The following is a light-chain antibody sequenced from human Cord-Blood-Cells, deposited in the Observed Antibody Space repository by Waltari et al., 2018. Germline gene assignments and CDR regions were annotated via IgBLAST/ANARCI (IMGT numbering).Light chain of an antibody. CDR3: QQYYNWPFT. Sequence: EIVMTQHPPTLSVSPGERATLSCRASQSVSSNLAWYQQKPGQAPRLLIYCASTRATGIPAGFSGSGSVTEFTLTISSLQSEDFAVYYCQQYYNWPFTFGGGTKVEIK. V-gene: IGKV3-15*01. J-gene: IGKJ4*01. CDR2: CAS. CDR1: QSVSSN.